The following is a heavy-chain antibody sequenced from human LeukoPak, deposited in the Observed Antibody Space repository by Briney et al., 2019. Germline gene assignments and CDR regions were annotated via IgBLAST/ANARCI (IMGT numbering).Heavy chain of an antibody. CDR2: IKQDGSEK. CDR3: ARDRGYSYGSFDY. Sequence: GGSLRLSCAASGFTLRSYWMTWVRQAPGKGLDWVANIKQDGSEKNCVDSVKGRFTISRDNAKNSLYLQMNSLRAEDTAVYYCARDRGYSYGSFDYWGQGTLVTVSS. V-gene: IGHV3-7*05. CDR1: GFTLRSYW. D-gene: IGHD5-18*01. J-gene: IGHJ4*02.